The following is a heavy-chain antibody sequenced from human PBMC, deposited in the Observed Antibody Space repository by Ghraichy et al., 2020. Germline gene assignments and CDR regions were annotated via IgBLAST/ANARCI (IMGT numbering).Heavy chain of an antibody. Sequence: GGSLRLSCTASGFTFGDYAMSWVRQAPGKGLEWVGFIRSKAYGGTTEYAASVKGRFTISRDDSKSIAYLQMNSLKTEDTAVYYCTREYSGVGAIWAPAFDIWGQGTMVTVSS. D-gene: IGHD1-26*01. J-gene: IGHJ3*02. CDR1: GFTFGDYA. CDR2: IRSKAYGGTT. V-gene: IGHV3-49*04. CDR3: TREYSGVGAIWAPAFDI.